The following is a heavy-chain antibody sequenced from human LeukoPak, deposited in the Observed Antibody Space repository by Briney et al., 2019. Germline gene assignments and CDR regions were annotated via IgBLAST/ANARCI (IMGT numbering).Heavy chain of an antibody. D-gene: IGHD3-3*01. CDR2: IKQDGSEK. J-gene: IGHJ4*02. Sequence: QAGGSLRLSCAASGFTFSSYWMSWVRQAPGKGLEWVANIKQDGSEKYYVDSVKGRFTISRDNAKNSLYLQMNSLRAEDTAVYYCARGQRFLESVWYDYWGQGTLVTVSS. V-gene: IGHV3-7*01. CDR1: GFTFSSYW. CDR3: ARGQRFLESVWYDY.